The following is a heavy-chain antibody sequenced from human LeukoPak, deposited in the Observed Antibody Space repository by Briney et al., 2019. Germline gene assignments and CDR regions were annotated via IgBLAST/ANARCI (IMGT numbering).Heavy chain of an antibody. CDR3: ARFPYDILTGYYGPLDY. V-gene: IGHV1-18*04. Sequence: ASVKVSCKVSRYTFTGYYMHWVRQAPGQGLEWMGWISASNGNTNYAQKLQGRVTMTTDTSTSTAYMELRSLRSDDTAVYYCARFPYDILTGYYGPLDYWGQGTLVTVSS. D-gene: IGHD3-9*01. CDR2: ISASNGNT. CDR1: RYTFTGYY. J-gene: IGHJ4*02.